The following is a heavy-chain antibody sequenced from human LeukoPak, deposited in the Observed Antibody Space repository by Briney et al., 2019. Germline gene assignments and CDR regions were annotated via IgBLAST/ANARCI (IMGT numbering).Heavy chain of an antibody. D-gene: IGHD1-14*01. Sequence: SETLSLTCTVSGGSVNSYYLSWIRQPAGKTLEWIGRIYDGGSTNYNPSLKSRVTMSVDTSKNQISLKLKSVTAADTAVYYCARPKGIRHYYYYMDVWGKGTTVTVSS. CDR2: IYDGGST. J-gene: IGHJ6*03. CDR3: ARPKGIRHYYYYMDV. V-gene: IGHV4-4*07. CDR1: GGSVNSYY.